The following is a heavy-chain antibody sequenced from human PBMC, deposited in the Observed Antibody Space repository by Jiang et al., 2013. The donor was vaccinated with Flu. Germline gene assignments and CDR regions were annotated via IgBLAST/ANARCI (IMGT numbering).Heavy chain of an antibody. J-gene: IGHJ4*02. CDR2: IYSGGST. CDR3: ARVPYTTSLVRRYYFDY. Sequence: VQLLESGGGLVQPGGSLRLSCAASGFTVSSNYMSWVRQAPGKGLEWVSLIYSGGSTYYADSVKGRFTISRDNSKNTLYLQMNNLRAEDTAVYYCARVPYTTSLVRRYYFDYWGQGTLVTVSS. V-gene: IGHV3-66*01. D-gene: IGHD3-16*01. CDR1: GFTVSSNY.